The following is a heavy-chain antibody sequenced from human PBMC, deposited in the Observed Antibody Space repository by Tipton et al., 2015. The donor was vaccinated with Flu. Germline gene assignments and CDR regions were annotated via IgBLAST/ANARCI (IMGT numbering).Heavy chain of an antibody. CDR2: INPNSGGT. CDR3: AREDGDRINYYYYGMDV. Sequence: QLVQSGAEVKKPGASVKVSCKASGYTFTGYYMHWVRQAPGQGLEWMGRINPNSGGTNYAQKFQGRVTMTRDTSISTAYMELSRLRSGDTAVYYCAREDGDRINYYYYGMDVWGQGTTVTVSS. CDR1: GYTFTGYY. J-gene: IGHJ6*02. D-gene: IGHD4-17*01. V-gene: IGHV1-2*06.